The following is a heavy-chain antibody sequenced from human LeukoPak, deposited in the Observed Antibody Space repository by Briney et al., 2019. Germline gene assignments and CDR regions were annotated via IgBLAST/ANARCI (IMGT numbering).Heavy chain of an antibody. CDR3: ARDVLTEGTLAFDI. J-gene: IGHJ3*02. D-gene: IGHD3-10*01. V-gene: IGHV4-61*01. CDR1: GCSLSSGRYY. Sequence: PSETLPLNCTFSGCSLSSGRYYWNWIRQPPGKGLEWNGYIYYSGSTNYNPSLKSRVTISVDTSKNQFSLKLSSVTAADTAVYYCARDVLTEGTLAFDIWGQGTMVTVSS. CDR2: IYYSGST.